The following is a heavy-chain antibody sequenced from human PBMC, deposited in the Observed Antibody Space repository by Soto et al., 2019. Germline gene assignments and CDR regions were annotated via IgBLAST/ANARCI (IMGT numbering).Heavy chain of an antibody. CDR2: MSYDGTNE. V-gene: IGHV3-30*18. D-gene: IGHD2-2*01. Sequence: QVNLLESGGDVVQSGRSLRLSCEASGFSFSDYGMHWVRQAPGQGLEWVAVMSYDGTNEYYSDSVKGRFTISRDNSRNTLFLQMDSLRPEDTAVYYCAKDHCSSSGGYSHVAGYHYYYALDVW. CDR1: GFSFSDYG. J-gene: IGHJ6*01. CDR3: AKDHCSSSGGYSHVAGYHYYYALDV.